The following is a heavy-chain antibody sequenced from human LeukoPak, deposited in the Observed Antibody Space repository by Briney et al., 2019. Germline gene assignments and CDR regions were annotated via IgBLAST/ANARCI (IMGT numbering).Heavy chain of an antibody. Sequence: ASVKVSCKASGYTFTSYYMHWVRQAPGQGLEWMGIINPSGGSTSYAQKFQGRVTMTRDTSTGTVYMELSSLRSEDTAVYYCARDRRGAGYCSGGSCPRWYYFDYWGQGTLVTVSS. V-gene: IGHV1-46*01. D-gene: IGHD2-15*01. CDR3: ARDRRGAGYCSGGSCPRWYYFDY. CDR2: INPSGGST. J-gene: IGHJ4*02. CDR1: GYTFTSYY.